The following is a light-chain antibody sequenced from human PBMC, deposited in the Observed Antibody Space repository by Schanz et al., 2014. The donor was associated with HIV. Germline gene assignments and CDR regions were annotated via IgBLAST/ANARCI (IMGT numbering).Light chain of an antibody. CDR1: QSVSSSY. J-gene: IGKJ3*01. Sequence: EIVLTQSPGTLSLSPGERATLSCRASQSVSSSYLAWYQQKPGQAPRLLIYDASNITTGIPDMFSGSWSSIDVTLSIIRMEGEDVAEYYYQHCGSSFGPGTKVDIK. V-gene: IGKV3-20*01. CDR2: DAS. CDR3: QHCGSS.